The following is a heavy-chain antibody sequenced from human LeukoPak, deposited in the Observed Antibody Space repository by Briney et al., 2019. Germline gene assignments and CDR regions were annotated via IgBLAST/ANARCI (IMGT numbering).Heavy chain of an antibody. CDR3: ARAGVGATIDI. J-gene: IGHJ3*02. CDR1: GFTFSSYS. V-gene: IGHV3-21*01. Sequence: PEGSLRLSCAASGFTFSSYSMNWVRQAPGKGLEWVSSISSSSSYIYYADSVKGRFTISRDNAKNSLYLQMNSLRAEDTAVYYCARAGVGATIDIWGQGTMVTVSS. D-gene: IGHD1-26*01. CDR2: ISSSSSYI.